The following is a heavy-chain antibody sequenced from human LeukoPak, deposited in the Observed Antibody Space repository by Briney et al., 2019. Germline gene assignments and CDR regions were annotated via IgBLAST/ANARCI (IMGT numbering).Heavy chain of an antibody. Sequence: ASVTVTFTASAYSFTVYYLYWVRQPHGQGLEWMGRINHNNGGTNYAQKFQGRVTMTRDTSINIAYMELSRLRSDDTAMYYCVRDLSGITTTSRGDDYWGQGTLVTVSS. CDR1: AYSFTVYY. D-gene: IGHD1-20*01. CDR3: VRDLSGITTTSRGDDY. CDR2: INHNNGGT. V-gene: IGHV1-2*06. J-gene: IGHJ4*02.